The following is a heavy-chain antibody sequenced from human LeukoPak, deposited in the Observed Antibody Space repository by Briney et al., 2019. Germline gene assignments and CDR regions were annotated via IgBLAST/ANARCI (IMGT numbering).Heavy chain of an antibody. CDR3: AERCSGGACYNFDN. V-gene: IGHV3-20*04. Sequence: PGGSLRLSCAASGFAFDDYGMDWVRQVPGKGLEWVSGINWIGSTTDYADSVKGRFTISRDNGKKYLYLEMTSLRAEDTAIYYCAERCSGGACYNFDNWGQGTLVTVSS. CDR1: GFAFDDYG. J-gene: IGHJ4*02. D-gene: IGHD2-15*01. CDR2: INWIGSTT.